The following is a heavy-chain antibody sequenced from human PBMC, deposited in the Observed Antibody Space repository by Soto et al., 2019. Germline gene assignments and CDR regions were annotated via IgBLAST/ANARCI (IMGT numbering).Heavy chain of an antibody. CDR1: GYTFTSYD. V-gene: IGHV1-8*01. CDR3: ARGSSLRFLEWLLYPPPYYYYYMDV. CDR2: MNPNSGNT. D-gene: IGHD3-3*01. Sequence: ASVKVSCKASGYTFTSYDINWVRQATGQGLEWMGWMNPNSGNTGYAQKFQGRVTMTRNTSISTAYMELSSLRSEDTAVYYCARGSSLRFLEWLLYPPPYYYYYMDVWGKGTTVTVS. J-gene: IGHJ6*03.